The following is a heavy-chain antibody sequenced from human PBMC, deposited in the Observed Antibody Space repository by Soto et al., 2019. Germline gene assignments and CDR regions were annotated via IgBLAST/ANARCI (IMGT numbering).Heavy chain of an antibody. D-gene: IGHD4-17*01. J-gene: IGHJ4*02. CDR2: IYWDDDK. V-gene: IGHV2-5*02. CDR1: GFSLSTSGVG. CDR3: AHSGAMTRRHYFDY. Sequence: QITLKESGPTLVKPTQTLTLTCTFSGFSLSTSGVGVGWIRQPPGKALEWLALIYWDDDKRYIPSLKGRLTITKDTSKNQVVPTTTTIDPLDTATYYCAHSGAMTRRHYFDYWGQGTLVTFSS.